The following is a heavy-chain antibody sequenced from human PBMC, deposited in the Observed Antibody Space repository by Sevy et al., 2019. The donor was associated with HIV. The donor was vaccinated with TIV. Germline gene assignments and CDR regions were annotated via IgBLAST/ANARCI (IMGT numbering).Heavy chain of an antibody. Sequence: GGSLRLSCAASGFTFSDHYMEWVRQAPGKGLEWVGRTRNKADSYTTEYAASVKGRFTISRDDSKNSLYLQMNSLKTEDTAVYYCATHAGIAAAGRVFDYWGQGYLVNVSS. D-gene: IGHD6-13*01. CDR3: ATHAGIAAAGRVFDY. CDR1: GFTFSDHY. J-gene: IGHJ4*02. V-gene: IGHV3-72*01. CDR2: TRNKADSYTT.